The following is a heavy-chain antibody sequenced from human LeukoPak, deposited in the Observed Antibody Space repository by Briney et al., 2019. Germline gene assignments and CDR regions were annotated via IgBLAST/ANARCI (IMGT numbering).Heavy chain of an antibody. V-gene: IGHV1-2*02. J-gene: IGHJ4*02. CDR3: ARARLGELSTDH. CDR2: INPNSGGT. D-gene: IGHD3-16*02. Sequence: ASVKVSCKASGYTFTGYYMHWVRQAPGQGLEWMGWINPNSGGTNYAQKFQGRVTMTRDTSISTAYMELSRLRSDDTAVNYCARARLGELSTDHWGQGTLVTVSS. CDR1: GYTFTGYY.